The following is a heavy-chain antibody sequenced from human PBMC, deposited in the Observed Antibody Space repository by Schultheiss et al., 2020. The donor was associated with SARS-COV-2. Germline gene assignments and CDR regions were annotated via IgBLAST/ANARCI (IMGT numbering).Heavy chain of an antibody. J-gene: IGHJ5*02. V-gene: IGHV4-34*01. CDR3: ATVLGIPYNWFDP. CDR1: GGSFSGHY. D-gene: IGHD2/OR15-2a*01. CDR2: IYYSGST. Sequence: SETLSLTCAVYGGSFSGHYWSWIRQPPGKGLEWIGSIYYSGSTYYNPSLKSRVTISVDTSKNQFSLRLNSMTAADTAVYYCATVLGIPYNWFDPWGQGTLVTVSS.